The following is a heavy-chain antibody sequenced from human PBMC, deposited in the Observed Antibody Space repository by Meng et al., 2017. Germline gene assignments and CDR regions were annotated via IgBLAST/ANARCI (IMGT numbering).Heavy chain of an antibody. CDR3: ARDTNGYCSGGSCYALVN. CDR1: GGSFSGYY. V-gene: IGHV4-34*01. CDR2: INHSGST. Sequence: QVQLQQVGAGLLKPSQTLSLTCAVYGGSFSGYYWSWIRQPPGKGLEWIGEINHSGSTNYNPSLKSRVTISVDKSKNQFSLKLSSVTAADTAVYYCARDTNGYCSGGSCYALVNWGQGTLVTVSS. D-gene: IGHD2-15*01. J-gene: IGHJ4*02.